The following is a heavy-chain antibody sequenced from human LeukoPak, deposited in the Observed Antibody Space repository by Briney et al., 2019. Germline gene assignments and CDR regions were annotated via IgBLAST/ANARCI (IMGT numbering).Heavy chain of an antibody. CDR2: ISSSSSYI. CDR3: ARYYYDSSAFYYFDY. V-gene: IGHV3-21*01. Sequence: GGSLRLSCAASGFTFSSYSMNWVRQAPGKGLEWVSSISSSSSYIYYADSVKGRSTISRDNAKNSLYLQMNSLRAEGTAVYYCARYYYDSSAFYYFDYWGQGTLVTVSS. J-gene: IGHJ4*02. D-gene: IGHD3-22*01. CDR1: GFTFSSYS.